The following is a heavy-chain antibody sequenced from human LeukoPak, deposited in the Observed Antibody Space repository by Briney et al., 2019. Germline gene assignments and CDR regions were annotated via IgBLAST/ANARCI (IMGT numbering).Heavy chain of an antibody. CDR2: IDPGDSAT. V-gene: IGHV5-51*01. Sequence: GESLKISCKGSGYRFTSYWIAWVRQMPGKGLELMGIIDPGDSATRYRPSFQGQVTISADKSITTAYLQWSSLKASDTAMYWCARQFRDSSGYYSYYFDYWGQGSLVTVSS. J-gene: IGHJ4*02. CDR1: GYRFTSYW. D-gene: IGHD3-22*01. CDR3: ARQFRDSSGYYSYYFDY.